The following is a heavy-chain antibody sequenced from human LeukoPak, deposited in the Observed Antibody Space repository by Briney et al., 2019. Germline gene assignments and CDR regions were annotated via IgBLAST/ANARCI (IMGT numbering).Heavy chain of an antibody. V-gene: IGHV3-23*01. CDR1: GFTSSSYA. CDR2: IGSSGDST. CDR3: TRDRRDYHFGMDV. J-gene: IGHJ6*02. Sequence: PGGSLRLSCAASGFTSSSYAMSWVRQAPGKGLEWVSTIGSSGDSTYYADSVKGRFTMSRDNSKNTVYLQMNSLRAEDTAVYYCTRDRRDYHFGMDVWGQGTTVTVSS.